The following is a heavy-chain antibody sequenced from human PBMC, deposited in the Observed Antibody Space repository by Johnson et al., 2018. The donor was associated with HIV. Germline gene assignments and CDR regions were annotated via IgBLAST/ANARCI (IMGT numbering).Heavy chain of an antibody. Sequence: QVQLVESGGGVVQPGRSLRLSCAASGFTFSSYDMHWVRQAPGKGLEWVAVISYDGSNKYYADSVKGRFTISRDNSKNTLYLQMNSLRPEDTAVYYCAKEGLRSSLRSGDAFDIWGHGTLVTVSS. J-gene: IGHJ3*02. CDR2: ISYDGSNK. CDR1: GFTFSSYD. D-gene: IGHD6-6*01. CDR3: AKEGLRSSLRSGDAFDI. V-gene: IGHV3-30*18.